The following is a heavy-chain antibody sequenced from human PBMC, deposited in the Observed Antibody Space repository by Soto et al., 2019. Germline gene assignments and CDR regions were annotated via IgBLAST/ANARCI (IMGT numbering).Heavy chain of an antibody. CDR2: IYYSGST. J-gene: IGHJ6*02. V-gene: IGHV4-59*01. D-gene: IGHD3-3*02. Sequence: SETLSLTCTVSGGSISSYYWSWIRQPPGKGLEWIGYIYYSGSTNYNPSLKSRVTISVDTSKNQFSLKLSSVTAADTAVYYCARGAFLEWLLLKQYGMDVWGQGTTVTVSS. CDR1: GGSISSYY. CDR3: ARGAFLEWLLLKQYGMDV.